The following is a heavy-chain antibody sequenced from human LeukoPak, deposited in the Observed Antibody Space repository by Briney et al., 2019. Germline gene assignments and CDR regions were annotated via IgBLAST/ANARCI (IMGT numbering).Heavy chain of an antibody. V-gene: IGHV1-18*01. CDR2: ISAYNGNT. J-gene: IGHJ4*02. CDR3: ARDGSSSSFDY. Sequence: GASVKVSCKASGYTFTSFGISWVRQAPGQGPERMGWISAYNGNTNYAQKFQGRVTMTTHTSTGTAYMELRSLRSDDTAVYYCARDGSSSSFDYWGQGTLVTVSS. D-gene: IGHD6-6*01. CDR1: GYTFTSFG.